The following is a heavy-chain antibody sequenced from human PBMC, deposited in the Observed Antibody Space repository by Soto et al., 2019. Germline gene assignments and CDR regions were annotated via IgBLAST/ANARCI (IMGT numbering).Heavy chain of an antibody. J-gene: IGHJ4*02. Sequence: SETLSLTCTVSGGSISSYYWSWIRQPPGKGLEWIGYIYYSGSTNYNPSLRSRVTISVDTSKNQFSLKLSSVTAADTAVYYCASYYYDSSGYSPLIYWGQGTLVTVSS. CDR3: ASYYYDSSGYSPLIY. D-gene: IGHD3-22*01. CDR2: IYYSGST. V-gene: IGHV4-59*01. CDR1: GGSISSYY.